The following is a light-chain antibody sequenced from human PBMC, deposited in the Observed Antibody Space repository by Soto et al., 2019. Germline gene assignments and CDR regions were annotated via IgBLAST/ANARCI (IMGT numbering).Light chain of an antibody. CDR1: QSVSGY. CDR3: QQRSNWLWT. J-gene: IGKJ1*01. Sequence: EIVLTQSPATLSLSPGERATLSCRASQSVSGYLAWYQQKPGQAPRLLIYDASNRATGIPARFRGSGSGTDFTLTISSLEPEDFAVYYCQQRSNWLWTFGQGTKVELQ. V-gene: IGKV3-11*01. CDR2: DAS.